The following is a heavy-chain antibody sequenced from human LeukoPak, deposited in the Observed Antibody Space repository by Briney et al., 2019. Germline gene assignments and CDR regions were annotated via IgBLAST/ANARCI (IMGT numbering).Heavy chain of an antibody. J-gene: IGHJ4*02. CDR2: IWYDGSNK. D-gene: IGHD3-10*01. V-gene: IGHV3-33*01. CDR3: ARASLMVRGVFDY. Sequence: GGSLRLSCAASGFTFSSCGMHWVRQAPGKGLEWVAVIWYDGSNKYYADSVKGRFTISRDNSKNTLYLQMNSLRAEDTAVYYCARASLMVRGVFDYWGQGTLVTVSS. CDR1: GFTFSSCG.